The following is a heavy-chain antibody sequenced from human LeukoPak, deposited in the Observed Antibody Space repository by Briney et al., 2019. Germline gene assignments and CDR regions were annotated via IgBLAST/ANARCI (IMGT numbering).Heavy chain of an antibody. CDR3: AKGEKGIGAAFDI. CDR1: GFTVNSNY. J-gene: IGHJ3*02. CDR2: TYSDGSI. Sequence: GGSLTLSCAVSGFTVNSNYMGCVRQAPGKGLEWVSLTYSDGSIYYADSVKGRFTVSRDNSENSLYLQMNTLRVEDTAVYYCAKGEKGIGAAFDIWGQGTMVTVSS. V-gene: IGHV3-53*01. D-gene: IGHD3-16*01.